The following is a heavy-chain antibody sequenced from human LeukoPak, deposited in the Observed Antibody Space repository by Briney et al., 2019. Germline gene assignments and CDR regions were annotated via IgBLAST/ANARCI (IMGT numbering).Heavy chain of an antibody. CDR3: AREGEWEPLDY. CDR1: GFTFRTFW. D-gene: IGHD1-26*01. J-gene: IGHJ4*02. Sequence: RGSLSLSCAASGFTFRTFWMHWVLQTPGKGLVWVSRSNSDGSITSYADAVKGRFTIPRDNAKNTLYLQMNSLRAEDSAVYYCAREGEWEPLDYWGQGTLVSVSS. CDR2: SNSDGSIT. V-gene: IGHV3-74*01.